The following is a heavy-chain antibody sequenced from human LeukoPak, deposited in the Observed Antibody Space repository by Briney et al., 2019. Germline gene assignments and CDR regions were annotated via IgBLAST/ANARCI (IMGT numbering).Heavy chain of an antibody. CDR1: GFTFSSYG. Sequence: GRSLRLSCAASGFTFSSYGMHWVRQAPGKGLEGVAVIWYDGSNKYYADSVKGRFTISRDNSKNTLYLQMNSLRAEDTAVYYCAKDGAEYSSSSGFDYWGQGTLVTVSS. CDR2: IWYDGSNK. CDR3: AKDGAEYSSSSGFDY. J-gene: IGHJ4*02. V-gene: IGHV3-33*06. D-gene: IGHD6-6*01.